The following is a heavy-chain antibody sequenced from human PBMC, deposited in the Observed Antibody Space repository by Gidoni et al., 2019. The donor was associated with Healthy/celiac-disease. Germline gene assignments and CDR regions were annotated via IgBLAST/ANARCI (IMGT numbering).Heavy chain of an antibody. CDR1: GGSFSGYY. J-gene: IGHJ5*02. Sequence: QVQLQQWGAGLLKPSETLSLTCAVYGGSFSGYYWSWIRQPPGKGLEWIGEINHSGSTNYNPSLKSRVTISVDTSKNQFSLKLSSVTAADTAVYYCARGHKSAGWFDPWGQGTLVTVSS. CDR3: ARGHKSAGWFDP. V-gene: IGHV4-34*01. CDR2: INHSGST.